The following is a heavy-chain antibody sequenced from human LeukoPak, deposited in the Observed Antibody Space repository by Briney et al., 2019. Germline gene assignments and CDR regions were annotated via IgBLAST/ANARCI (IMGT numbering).Heavy chain of an antibody. CDR1: GFTFSDYY. V-gene: IGHV3-23*01. Sequence: PGGSLRLSCAASGFTFSDYYMSWIRQAPGKGLEWVSAISGSGGSTYYADSVKGRFTISRDNSKNTLYLQMNSLRAEDTAVYYCAKDPADSYGSPNQPTLPDYWGQGTLVTVSS. D-gene: IGHD5-18*01. CDR3: AKDPADSYGSPNQPTLPDY. J-gene: IGHJ4*02. CDR2: ISGSGGST.